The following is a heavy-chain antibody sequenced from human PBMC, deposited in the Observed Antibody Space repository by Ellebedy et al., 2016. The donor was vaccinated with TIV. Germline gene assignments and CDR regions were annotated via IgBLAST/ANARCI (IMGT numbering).Heavy chain of an antibody. CDR1: GFTFSSFA. V-gene: IGHV3-23*01. CDR2: ISSDGSNT. CDR3: AKGPSSGFTYDRVGFEY. D-gene: IGHD3-22*01. J-gene: IGHJ4*02. Sequence: GESLKISCAASGFTFSSFAMHWVRQAPGKGLEWLSVISSDGSNTYHADSVKGRFTITRDNSKNTLYLQMNRLRTEDTAVYFCAKGPSSGFTYDRVGFEYWGQGALVTVSS.